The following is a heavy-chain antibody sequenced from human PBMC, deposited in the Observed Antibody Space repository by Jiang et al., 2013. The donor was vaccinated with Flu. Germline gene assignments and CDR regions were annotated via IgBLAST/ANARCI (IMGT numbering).Heavy chain of an antibody. Sequence: EVQLLESGGGLVQPGGSLRLSCAVSGLTFSSYAMSWVRQAPGKGLEWVSTISGSGGSTFYADSVKGRFTISRDNSKNTLFLQTNSLRTDDTAAYYCAKHASLVVVVPSASYYYYMDVWGKG. CDR1: GLTFSSYA. CDR2: ISGSGGST. D-gene: IGHD2-2*01. V-gene: IGHV3-23*01. CDR3: AKHASLVVVVPSASYYYYMDV. J-gene: IGHJ6*03.